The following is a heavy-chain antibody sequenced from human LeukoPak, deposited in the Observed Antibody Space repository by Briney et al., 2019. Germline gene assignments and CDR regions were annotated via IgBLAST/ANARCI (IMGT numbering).Heavy chain of an antibody. CDR2: IYSGGST. J-gene: IGHJ4*02. CDR3: ARARGAVAGLQLGIGWGYYFDY. CDR1: GFTVSSNY. V-gene: IGHV3-53*01. D-gene: IGHD6-19*01. Sequence: PGGSLRLSCAASGFTVSSNYMSWVRQAPGKGLEWVSVIYSGGSTYYADSVKGRFTISRDNSKNTLYLQMNSLRAEDTAVYYCARARGAVAGLQLGIGWGYYFDYWGQGTLVTVSS.